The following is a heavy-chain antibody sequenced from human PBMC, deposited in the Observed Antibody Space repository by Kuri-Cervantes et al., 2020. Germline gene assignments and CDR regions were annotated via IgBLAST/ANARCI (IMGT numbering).Heavy chain of an antibody. V-gene: IGHV1-46*01. CDR1: GYTFTSYY. J-gene: IGHJ3*02. Sequence: ASVKVSCKASGYTFTSYYMHWVRQAPGQGLEWMGIINPSGGSTSYAQKFQGRVTMTRDTSTSTVYMELSRLRSDDTAVYYCARDGLGAAASLAFDIWGQGTMVTVSS. D-gene: IGHD6-13*01. CDR2: INPSGGST. CDR3: ARDGLGAAASLAFDI.